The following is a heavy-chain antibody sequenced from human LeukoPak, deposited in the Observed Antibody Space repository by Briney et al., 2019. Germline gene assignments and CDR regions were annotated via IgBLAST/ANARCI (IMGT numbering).Heavy chain of an antibody. CDR3: AKDNLYYYDSSGSPSDY. CDR1: GFTFRSYA. D-gene: IGHD3-22*01. Sequence: GGSLRLSCAASGFTFRSYAMSWVRQAPGKGLEWVSATSGSGGSTYYADSVKGRFTISRDNSKNTLYLQMNSLRAEDTAVYYCAKDNLYYYDSSGSPSDYWGQGTLVTVSS. CDR2: TSGSGGST. J-gene: IGHJ4*02. V-gene: IGHV3-23*01.